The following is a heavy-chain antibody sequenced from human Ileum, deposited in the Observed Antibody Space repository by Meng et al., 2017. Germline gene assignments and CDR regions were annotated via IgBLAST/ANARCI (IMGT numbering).Heavy chain of an antibody. CDR3: AKESFEYYSGLGSYDY. J-gene: IGHJ4*02. CDR1: GFTFSSYG. CDR2: ISYDGSNK. D-gene: IGHD3-10*01. Sequence: QVQLVESGGGVVQPGRSLRLSCAASGFTFSSYGMHWVRQAPGKGLEGVAVISYDGSNKYYIDSVKGRFTISRDNSKNTLYLQMNSLRAEDTAVYYCAKESFEYYSGLGSYDYWGQGTLVTVSS. V-gene: IGHV3-30*18.